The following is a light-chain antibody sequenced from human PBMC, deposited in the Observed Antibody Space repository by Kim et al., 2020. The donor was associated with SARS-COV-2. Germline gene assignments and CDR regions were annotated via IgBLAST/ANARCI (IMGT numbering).Light chain of an antibody. J-gene: IGLJ2*01. CDR2: YDS. CDR3: QVWDSSSDHRVV. CDR1: SSRSKD. Sequence: PGKTARVSGGGNSSRSKDMHWYQQESVQAPVLVIYYDSDGHSGIPERFSCSNSGNTATLTISRVEAGDEADYYCQVWDSSSDHRVVFGGGTQLTVL. V-gene: IGLV3-21*04.